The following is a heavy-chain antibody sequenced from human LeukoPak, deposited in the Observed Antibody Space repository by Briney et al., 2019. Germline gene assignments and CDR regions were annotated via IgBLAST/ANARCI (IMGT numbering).Heavy chain of an antibody. CDR3: ARVRPSYGDYVGYFDY. J-gene: IGHJ4*02. CDR1: GYTFTSYG. CDR2: ISAYNGNT. D-gene: IGHD4-17*01. V-gene: IGHV1-18*01. Sequence: ASVKVSCKASGYTFTSYGISWVRQAPGQGLEWMGWISAYNGNTNYAQKLQGRVTMTTDTSTSTAYMELRSLRSDDTAVYYCARVRPSYGDYVGYFDYWGQGTLVTVSS.